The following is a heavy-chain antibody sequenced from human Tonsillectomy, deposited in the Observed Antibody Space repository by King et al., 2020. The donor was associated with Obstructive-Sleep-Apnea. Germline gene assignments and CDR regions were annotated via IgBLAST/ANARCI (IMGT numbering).Heavy chain of an antibody. CDR1: GASVSSNSAA. V-gene: IGHV6-1*01. D-gene: IGHD5-12*01. Sequence: VQLQQSGPSLVKPSQTLSLTCAISGASVSSNSAAWNWIRQSPSRGLEWLGRTYYRSKWYNDYAISVISRITINPDTSKNHLSLQLTSVTPEDTAVYYCARQNIVAPGAWFDPWGQGTLATVSS. J-gene: IGHJ5*02. CDR2: TYYRSKWYN. CDR3: ARQNIVAPGAWFDP.